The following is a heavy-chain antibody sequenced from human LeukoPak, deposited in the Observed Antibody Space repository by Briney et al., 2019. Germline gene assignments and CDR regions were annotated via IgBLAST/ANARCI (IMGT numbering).Heavy chain of an antibody. Sequence: PGGSLRLSCAASGFTFSSYAMHWVRQAPGKGLEWVAVISYDGSNKYYADSVKGRFTISRDNSKNTLYLQMNSLRAEDTAVYYCARDSIDDIVGAPGDWGQGTLVTVSS. CDR1: GFTFSSYA. D-gene: IGHD1-26*01. CDR3: ARDSIDDIVGAPGD. J-gene: IGHJ4*02. V-gene: IGHV3-30-3*01. CDR2: ISYDGSNK.